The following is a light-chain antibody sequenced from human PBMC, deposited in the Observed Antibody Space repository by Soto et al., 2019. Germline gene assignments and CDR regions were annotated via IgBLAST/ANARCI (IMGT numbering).Light chain of an antibody. V-gene: IGLV2-14*01. Sequence: QSALTQPASVSGSPGQSITISCTGSRGDIGDYKYVSWYKQHPGKAPKLMIYDVSNRPSGVSNRFSASKSGNTASLTISGLQAEDEADYYCSSYTSTNFVIFGGGTQLTVL. J-gene: IGLJ2*01. CDR1: RGDIGDYKY. CDR2: DVS. CDR3: SSYTSTNFVI.